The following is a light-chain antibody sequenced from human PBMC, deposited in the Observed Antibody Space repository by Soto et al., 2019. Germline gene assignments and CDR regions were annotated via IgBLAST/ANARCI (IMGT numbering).Light chain of an antibody. V-gene: IGKV3-20*01. CDR1: QSVSSNY. J-gene: IGKJ1*01. CDR3: QQHGSSPT. CDR2: GAS. Sequence: EIVLTQSPGTLSLSPGERATLSCRASQSVSSNYLAWYQQKPGQAPRLLIYGASSRATGIPDRFSGRGSGTDFTLTISRLEPEDFAVYYCQQHGSSPTFGQGTKVEI.